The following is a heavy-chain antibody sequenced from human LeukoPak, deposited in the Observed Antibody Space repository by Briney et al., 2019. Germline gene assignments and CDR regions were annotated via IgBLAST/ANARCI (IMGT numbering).Heavy chain of an antibody. Sequence: GGSLRLSCAASGFTFSSYSMNWVRQPPGKGLEWVSYISSSSSTIYYADSVKGRFTISRDNAKNSLYLQMNSLRDDDTAVYYCARDPGSGFQSPFNIWGQGTMVTVSS. V-gene: IGHV3-48*02. CDR3: ARDPGSGFQSPFNI. CDR2: ISSSSSTI. D-gene: IGHD6-25*01. CDR1: GFTFSSYS. J-gene: IGHJ3*02.